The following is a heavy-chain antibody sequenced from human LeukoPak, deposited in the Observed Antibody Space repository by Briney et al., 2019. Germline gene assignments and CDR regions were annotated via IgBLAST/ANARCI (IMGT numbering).Heavy chain of an antibody. CDR1: GFTFSSYW. CDR3: ARDRRGPDV. Sequence: GGSLRLSCAASGFTFSSYWMNWVRQAPGKGLVWVSRIASDGSSTTYADSVKGRFSISRDNAKNTLYLQMNSLRVEDTAVYYCARDRRGPDVWGQGTTVTVSS. V-gene: IGHV3-74*01. J-gene: IGHJ6*02. CDR2: IASDGSST.